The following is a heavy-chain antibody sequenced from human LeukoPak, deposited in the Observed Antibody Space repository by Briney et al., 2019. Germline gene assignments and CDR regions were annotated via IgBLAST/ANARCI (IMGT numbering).Heavy chain of an antibody. J-gene: IGHJ3*01. CDR1: GYTFTDYW. CDR3: ARPHYFKTIPDAFDV. CDR2: VYPGDSDA. D-gene: IGHD2-21*01. V-gene: IGHV5-51*01. Sequence: GESLKISCKAAGYTFTDYWIAWVRQVPGKELEYMGIVYPGDSDARYWPPFEGQVTISVDKSIDTAYLEWNSLRASDSAIYYCARPHYFKTIPDAFDVWGQGTLVAVSS.